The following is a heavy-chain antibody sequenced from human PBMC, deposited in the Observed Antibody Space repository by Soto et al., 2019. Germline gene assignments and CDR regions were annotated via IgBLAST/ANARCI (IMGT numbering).Heavy chain of an antibody. V-gene: IGHV4-39*07. CDR2: INHSGST. Sequence: SETLSLTCTVSGGSISSSSYYWSWIRQPPGKGLEWIGEINHSGSTNYNPSLKSRVTISVDTSKNQFSLKLSSVTAADTAVYYCARVKWLGHFDYWGQGTLVTVSS. D-gene: IGHD6-19*01. CDR3: ARVKWLGHFDY. CDR1: GGSISSSSYY. J-gene: IGHJ4*02.